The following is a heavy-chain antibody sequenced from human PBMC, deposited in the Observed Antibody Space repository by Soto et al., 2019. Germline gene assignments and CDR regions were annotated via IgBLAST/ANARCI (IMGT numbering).Heavy chain of an antibody. V-gene: IGHV1-69*12. Sequence: QVQLVQSGAEVKKPGSSVKVSCKASGGTFSSYAITWVRQAPGQGLEWMGGIIPIFGTADYAQKFQGRVTITADESTSTAYMEVSSLRSGDTAVYYCASPVATVYYYYGMDVWGQGTTVTVSS. CDR2: IIPIFGTA. J-gene: IGHJ6*02. CDR1: GGTFSSYA. D-gene: IGHD2-21*02. CDR3: ASPVATVYYYYGMDV.